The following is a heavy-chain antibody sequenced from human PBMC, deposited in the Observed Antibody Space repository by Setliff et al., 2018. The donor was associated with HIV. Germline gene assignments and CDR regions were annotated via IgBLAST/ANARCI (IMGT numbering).Heavy chain of an antibody. D-gene: IGHD3-10*01. CDR1: GGSIGSGSFY. CDR2: IYASGST. J-gene: IGHJ6*03. V-gene: IGHV4-61*05. Sequence: SETLSLTCTVSGGSIGSGSFYWGWIRQPPGKGLEWIGHIYASGSTKYNPSLESRVTMSVDTSRTQFSLKLRSVTAADTAVYYCARVGASGVPSTMDYYYYMDVWGKGTTVTVSS. CDR3: ARVGASGVPSTMDYYYYMDV.